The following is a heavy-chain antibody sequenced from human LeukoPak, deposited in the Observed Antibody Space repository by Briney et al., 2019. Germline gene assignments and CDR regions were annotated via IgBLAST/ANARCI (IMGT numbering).Heavy chain of an antibody. D-gene: IGHD4-23*01. CDR2: ISSGGSTI. CDR3: AREIKLTVVPRGAGDY. J-gene: IGHJ4*02. V-gene: IGHV3-48*01. Sequence: GGSLRLPCAASGFSFSTYSINWVRQAPGKGLEWVSYISSGGSTIYYAASVKGRVTISRDNANNSLFLQMNSLRAEDTAVYYWAREIKLTVVPRGAGDYWGQGILVTVSS. CDR1: GFSFSTYS.